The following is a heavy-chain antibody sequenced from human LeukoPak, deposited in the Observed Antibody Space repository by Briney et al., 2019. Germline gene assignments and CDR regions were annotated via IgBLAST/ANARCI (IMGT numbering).Heavy chain of an antibody. CDR2: IWHDGSAE. CDR3: AKGNRGGWSGYFDN. V-gene: IGHV3-33*06. Sequence: PGGSLRLSCAASGFSFSSYGMHWVRQAPGKGLEWVAVIWHDGSAEFYVDSVKGRFSISRDDSKNTLYLQMNSLRVEDTALYYCAKGNRGGWSGYFDNWGQGTLVTVSS. D-gene: IGHD6-19*01. J-gene: IGHJ4*02. CDR1: GFSFSSYG.